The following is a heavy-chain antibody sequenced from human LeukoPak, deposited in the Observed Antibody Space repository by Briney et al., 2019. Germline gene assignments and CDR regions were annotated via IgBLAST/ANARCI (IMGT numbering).Heavy chain of an antibody. V-gene: IGHV4-59*01. CDR3: ARDSRYSDTSGYYYSHYYMDV. CDR1: GGSINYYY. J-gene: IGHJ6*03. CDR2: IYSSGST. D-gene: IGHD3-22*01. Sequence: KPSETLSLTCTVSGGSINYYYWSWIRQPPGQGLAYIGYIYSSGSTNYNPSLKSRVTMSVDTSKNQFSLKLSSVTAADTAVYYCARDSRYSDTSGYYYSHYYMDVWGKGTTVTVSS.